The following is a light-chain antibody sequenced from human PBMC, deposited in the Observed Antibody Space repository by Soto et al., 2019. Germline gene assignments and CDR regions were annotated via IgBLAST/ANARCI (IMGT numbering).Light chain of an antibody. CDR2: DVS. J-gene: IGLJ1*01. CDR1: SXDVGGYNY. V-gene: IGLV2-11*01. CDR3: CSYAGSYTFYV. Sequence: QSALTQPRSVSGSPGQSVTTSCTGTSXDVGGYNYVSWYQQHPGKAPKLMIYDVSKRPSGVPDRFSGSKSGNTASLTISGLQAEDEADYYCCSYAGSYTFYVFGTGTKVTVL.